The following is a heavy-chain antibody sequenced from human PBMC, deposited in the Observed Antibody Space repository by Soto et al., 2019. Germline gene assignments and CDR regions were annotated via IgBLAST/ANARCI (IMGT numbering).Heavy chain of an antibody. CDR2: ISSSSSTI. D-gene: IGHD2-2*01. CDR1: VFTFSSYS. CDR3: ERARDPVLVPDETNSWLDT. J-gene: IGHJ5*02. V-gene: IGHV3-48*02. Sequence: WLCXRLSCSSSVFTFSSYSRNWFRQAPGKGLELVSYISSSSSTIYYADSVKGRFTISRDNAKNSLYLQMNSLRDEDTAVYYCERARDPVLVPDETNSWLDTWGQGPLVNVS.